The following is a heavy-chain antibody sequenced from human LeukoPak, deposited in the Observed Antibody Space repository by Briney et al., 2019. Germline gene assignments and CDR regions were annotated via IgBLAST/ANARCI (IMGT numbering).Heavy chain of an antibody. J-gene: IGHJ4*02. V-gene: IGHV1-18*01. CDR2: ISAYNGNT. D-gene: IGHD4-17*01. Sequence: GASVKVSCKASGYSFTSYGISWVRQAPGLGLEWMGWISAYNGNTKHAQKLQGRVTMTTDTSTSTAYMELRSLRSDDTAVYYCARDYQVVGRYGDYSSPSDYWGQGTLVTVSS. CDR1: GYSFTSYG. CDR3: ARDYQVVGRYGDYSSPSDY.